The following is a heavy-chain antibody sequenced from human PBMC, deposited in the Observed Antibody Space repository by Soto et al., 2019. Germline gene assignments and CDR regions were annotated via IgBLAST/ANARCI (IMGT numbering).Heavy chain of an antibody. V-gene: IGHV3-23*01. D-gene: IGHD5-18*01. Sequence: PGGSLRLSCAASGFTFSSYAMSWVRQAPGKGLEWVSAISGSGGSTYYADSVKGRFTISRDNSKNTLYLQMNSLRAEDTAVYYCATRGCSYGSQFDYWGQGTLVTVSS. CDR2: ISGSGGST. J-gene: IGHJ4*02. CDR1: GFTFSSYA. CDR3: ATRGCSYGSQFDY.